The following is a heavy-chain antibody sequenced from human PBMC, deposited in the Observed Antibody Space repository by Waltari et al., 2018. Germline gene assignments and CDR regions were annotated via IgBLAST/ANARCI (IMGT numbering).Heavy chain of an antibody. V-gene: IGHV4-34*01. Sequence: QVQLQQWGAGLLKPSETLSLTCAVYGGSFSGYYWSWIRQPPGKGLEWIGEINHSGSTNYNPSRKSRVTISVDTSKNQFSLKLSSVTAADTAVYYCARGNRALAGVGPDYWGQGTLVTVSS. J-gene: IGHJ4*02. CDR3: ARGNRALAGVGPDY. CDR2: INHSGST. CDR1: GGSFSGYY. D-gene: IGHD6-19*01.